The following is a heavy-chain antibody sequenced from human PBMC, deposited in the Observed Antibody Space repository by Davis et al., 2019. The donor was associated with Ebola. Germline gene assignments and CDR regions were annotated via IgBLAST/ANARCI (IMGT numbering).Heavy chain of an antibody. CDR2: IYYTGNT. CDR3: VRSHSDWLLPFDY. CDR1: GGSISTYY. Sequence: GSLRLSCTVSGGSISTYYWSWIRQPPGEGLEWIGYIYYTGNTNYKPSLRSRVTISVDTSKNQFSLKLSSVTAADTAVYYCVRSHSDWLLPFDYWGQGTLATVSS. J-gene: IGHJ4*02. D-gene: IGHD3-9*01. V-gene: IGHV4-59*08.